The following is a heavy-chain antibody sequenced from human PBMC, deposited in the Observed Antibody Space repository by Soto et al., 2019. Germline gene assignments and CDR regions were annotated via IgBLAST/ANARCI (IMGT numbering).Heavy chain of an antibody. D-gene: IGHD3-22*01. CDR3: ARENYDISGYFLDY. CDR1: GFTFSNYE. J-gene: IGHJ4*02. CDR2: ISSTASHI. V-gene: IGHV3-48*03. Sequence: EVQLVESGGGLVQPGGSLRLFCAASGFTFSNYEMSWVRQAPGKGLEWISYISSTASHIYYADSVKGRVTISRDNAKNSLYLQMNSLRVEDTAVYYCARENYDISGYFLDYWGQGSLVTVSS.